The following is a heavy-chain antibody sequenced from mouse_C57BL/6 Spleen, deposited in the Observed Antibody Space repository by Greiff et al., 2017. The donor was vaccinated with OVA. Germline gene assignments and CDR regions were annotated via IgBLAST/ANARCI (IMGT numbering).Heavy chain of an antibody. J-gene: IGHJ3*01. CDR2: ISYDGSN. V-gene: IGHV3-6*01. CDR1: GYSITSGYY. CDR3: AREGNYGNWFAY. D-gene: IGHD2-1*01. Sequence: VQLKESGPGLVKPSQSLSLTCSVTGYSITSGYYWNWIRQFPGNKLEWMGYISYDGSNNYNPSLKNRISITRDTSKNQFFLKLNSVTTEDTATYYCAREGNYGNWFAYWGQGTLVTVSA.